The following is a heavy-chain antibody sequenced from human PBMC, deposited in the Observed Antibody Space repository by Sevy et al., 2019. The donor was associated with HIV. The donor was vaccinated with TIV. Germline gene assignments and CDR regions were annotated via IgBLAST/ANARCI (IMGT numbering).Heavy chain of an antibody. D-gene: IGHD6-13*01. CDR3: ARRIAAAGTRAFDI. J-gene: IGHJ3*02. CDR2: IYYSGST. Sequence: SETLSLTCTVSGGSISSGDYYWSWIRQPPGKGLESIGYIYYSGSTYYNPSLKSRVTISVDTSKNQFSLKLSSVTAADTAVYYCARRIAAAGTRAFDIWGQGTMVTVSS. V-gene: IGHV4-30-4*01. CDR1: GGSISSGDYY.